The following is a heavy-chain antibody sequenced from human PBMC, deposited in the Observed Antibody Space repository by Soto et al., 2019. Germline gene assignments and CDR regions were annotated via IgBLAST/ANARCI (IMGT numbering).Heavy chain of an antibody. CDR1: GGSISSYY. J-gene: IGHJ4*02. D-gene: IGHD6-13*01. V-gene: IGHV4-59*01. CDR3: ARVIAAAGTVDY. Sequence: SETLSLTCTVSGGSISSYYWSWIRQPPGKGLEWIGYIYYSGSTNYNPSPKSRVTMSVDTSKNQFSLKLSSVTAADTAVYYCARVIAAAGTVDYWGQGTLVTVSS. CDR2: IYYSGST.